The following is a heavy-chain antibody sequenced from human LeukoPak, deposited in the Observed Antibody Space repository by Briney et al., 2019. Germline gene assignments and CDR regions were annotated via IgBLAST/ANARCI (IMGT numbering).Heavy chain of an antibody. CDR2: IIPIFGTA. J-gene: IGHJ3*02. CDR1: GGTFSSYA. V-gene: IGHV1-69*01. D-gene: IGHD1-26*01. Sequence: GASVKVSCKASGGTFSSYAISWVRQAPGQGLEWMGGIIPIFGTANYAQKFQGRVTITADESTSTAYMELSSLRSEDTAVYYCARDSRVGSRPFDIWGQGTMVTVSS. CDR3: ARDSRVGSRPFDI.